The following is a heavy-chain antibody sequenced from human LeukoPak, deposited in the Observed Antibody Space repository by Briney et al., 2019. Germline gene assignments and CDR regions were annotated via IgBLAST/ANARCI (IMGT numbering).Heavy chain of an antibody. J-gene: IGHJ4*02. CDR3: ARDLKFGGSYYYFDY. D-gene: IGHD1-26*01. V-gene: IGHV1-2*02. CDR2: INPNSGGT. Sequence: ASVKVSCKAFGYTFTGYYMHWVRQAPGQALEWMGWINPNSGGTNYAQKFQGRVTMTRDTSISTAYMEPSRLRSDDTAVYYCARDLKFGGSYYYFDYWGQGTLVTVSS. CDR1: GYTFTGYY.